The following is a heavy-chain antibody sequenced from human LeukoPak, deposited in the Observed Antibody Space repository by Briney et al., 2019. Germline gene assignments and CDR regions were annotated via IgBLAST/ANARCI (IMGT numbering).Heavy chain of an antibody. V-gene: IGHV1-24*01. CDR3: ATTGIVGATDLDY. D-gene: IGHD1-26*01. Sequence: ASVKVSCKASGYTFTGYYMHWVRQAPGQGLGWMGGFDPEDGETIYAQKFQGRVTMTEDTSTDTAYMELSSLRSEDTAVYYCATTGIVGATDLDYWGQGTLVTVSS. CDR1: GYTFTGYY. CDR2: FDPEDGET. J-gene: IGHJ4*02.